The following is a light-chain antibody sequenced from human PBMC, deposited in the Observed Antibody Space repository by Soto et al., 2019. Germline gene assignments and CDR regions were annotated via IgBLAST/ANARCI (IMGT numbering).Light chain of an antibody. J-gene: IGKJ3*01. V-gene: IGKV1-5*03. CDR3: QQYNSYLFT. CDR1: QNIRSW. Sequence: DIQMTQSPSTLSASVGDRVTITCRASQNIRSWLAWYQQKPGKAPKVLIYKASSLESGVPSRFSGSGSGTEFTLTISSLQPDDFATYYCQQYNSYLFTFGPGTKVDIK. CDR2: KAS.